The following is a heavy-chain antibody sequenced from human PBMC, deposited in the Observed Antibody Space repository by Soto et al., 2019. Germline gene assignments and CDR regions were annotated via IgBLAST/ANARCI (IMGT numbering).Heavy chain of an antibody. J-gene: IGHJ6*02. CDR3: AKVGGATIRNGMDV. D-gene: IGHD3-16*01. Sequence: EVQLVESGGGLVQPGGSLRLSCAASRFTFSSYTMSWVRQAPVKGLEWISTIGGSAGGTYYADSVKGRFTISRDNSKSTLYLQMDSLRAEDTAVYYCAKVGGATIRNGMDVWGQGTTVTVSS. V-gene: IGHV3-23*04. CDR1: RFTFSSYT. CDR2: IGGSAGGT.